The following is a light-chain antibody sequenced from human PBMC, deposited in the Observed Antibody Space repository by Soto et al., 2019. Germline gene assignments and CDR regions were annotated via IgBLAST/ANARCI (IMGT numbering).Light chain of an antibody. Sequence: EIVLTQSPGTLSLSPGERATLSCRSSQSVSSSYLAWYQQKPGQAPRLLIYDASHMATGIPDSFSGSGSGTEFTLTFSRLEPEDFAVYYCQRYGIPPTFGQGTKVEIK. CDR3: QRYGIPPT. CDR2: DAS. J-gene: IGKJ1*01. V-gene: IGKV3-20*01. CDR1: QSVSSSY.